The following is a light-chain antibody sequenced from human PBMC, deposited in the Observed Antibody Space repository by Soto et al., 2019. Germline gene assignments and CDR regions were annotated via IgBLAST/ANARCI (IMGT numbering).Light chain of an antibody. V-gene: IGLV1-51*01. CDR3: GTWDSSLSAYV. CDR1: SSNIGNNY. Sequence: QSVLTQPPSVSAAPGQKVTISCSGSSSNIGNNYVSWYQQHPGTAPKLLIYDNNKRPSGIPGRFSGSKSGTSATLGITGLQTGDEADYYCGTWDSSLSAYVFGTGTKVTVL. CDR2: DNN. J-gene: IGLJ1*01.